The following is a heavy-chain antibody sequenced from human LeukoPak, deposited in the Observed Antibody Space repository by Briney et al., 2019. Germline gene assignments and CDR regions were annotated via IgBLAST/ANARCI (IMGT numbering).Heavy chain of an antibody. J-gene: IGHJ4*02. CDR2: IYYGDYT. CDR1: GDSISSSNCY. CDR3: GEQTQKENKYWFGNY. Sequence: PSETLSLTCTVSGDSISSSNCYWGWIRQPPGKGLEWIGSIYYGDYTYYDPSLKTRVTISVDTSKNQFSLKLSSVTAADTAVYYRGEQTQKENKYWFGNYWGQGTLVTVSS. D-gene: IGHD3-22*01. V-gene: IGHV4-39*01.